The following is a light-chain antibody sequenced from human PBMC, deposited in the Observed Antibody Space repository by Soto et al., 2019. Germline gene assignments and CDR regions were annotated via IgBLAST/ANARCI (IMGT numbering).Light chain of an antibody. J-gene: IGKJ1*01. CDR1: QGIRND. Sequence: AIQMTQSPSSLSASVGDRVTITCRASQGIRNDLGWYQQKPGKAPKLLIYGASSLQSGVPSRFSGSGSGTDFTLTISSLLPEDFATYYCLQDYNYPRTFGQGTKVEI. CDR2: GAS. CDR3: LQDYNYPRT. V-gene: IGKV1-6*01.